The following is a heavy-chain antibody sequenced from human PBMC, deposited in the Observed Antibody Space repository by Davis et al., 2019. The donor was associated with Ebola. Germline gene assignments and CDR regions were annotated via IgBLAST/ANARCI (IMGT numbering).Heavy chain of an antibody. V-gene: IGHV1-18*04. J-gene: IGHJ4*02. CDR2: ISAYNGNT. CDR3: ARVLERGSWYMYYFDY. Sequence: ASVKVSCKASGYTFTSYGISWVRQAPGQGLEWMGWISAYNGNTNYAQKLQGRVTMTTDTSTSTAYMELRSLRSDDTAVYYCARVLERGSWYMYYFDYWGQGTLVTVSS. D-gene: IGHD6-13*01. CDR1: GYTFTSYG.